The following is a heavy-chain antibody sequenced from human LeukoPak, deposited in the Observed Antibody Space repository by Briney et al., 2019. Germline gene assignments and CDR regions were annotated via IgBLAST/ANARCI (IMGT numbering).Heavy chain of an antibody. Sequence: ASVKVSCKASGYTFNSYGISRVRQAPGQGLEGIGWICDYNGNTNYVLKLQGRVTMNTDTTKSTDYMEPENVRSDDTGVYYCARDLYRDSRPVSWFDPWGQGTLVTVSS. CDR3: ARDLYRDSRPVSWFDP. V-gene: IGHV1-18*01. CDR1: GYTFNSYG. CDR2: ICDYNGNT. D-gene: IGHD4-11*01. J-gene: IGHJ5*02.